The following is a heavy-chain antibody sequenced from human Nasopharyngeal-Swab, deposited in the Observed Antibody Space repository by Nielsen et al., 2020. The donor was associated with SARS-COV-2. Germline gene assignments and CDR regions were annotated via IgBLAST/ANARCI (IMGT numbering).Heavy chain of an antibody. CDR1: GFTFSSYE. Sequence: GGSLRLSCAASGFTFSSYEMNWVRQAPGKGLEWVSYISSSGSTIFYADSVKGRSTSSRDNAKNSLYLQMNRLRAADTAVYYCAREERITMIVVVIPGAFDIWGQGTMVTVSS. CDR3: AREERITMIVVVIPGAFDI. V-gene: IGHV3-48*03. CDR2: ISSSGSTI. J-gene: IGHJ3*02. D-gene: IGHD3-22*01.